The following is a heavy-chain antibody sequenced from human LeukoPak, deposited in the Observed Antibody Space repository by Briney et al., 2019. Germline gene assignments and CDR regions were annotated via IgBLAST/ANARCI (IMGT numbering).Heavy chain of an antibody. J-gene: IGHJ6*03. CDR2: ISSGVST. D-gene: IGHD2-15*01. CDR1: GFTVSSNY. V-gene: IGHV3-66*01. CDR3: ARVVAVTAYYYYYMDV. Sequence: GGSLRLSCAASGFTVSSNYMSWVRQAPGKGLEWVLVISSGVSTYYADSVKGRFTISRDNSKNSLYLQMNSLRAEDTAVYYCARVVAVTAYYYYYMDVWGKGTTVTVSS.